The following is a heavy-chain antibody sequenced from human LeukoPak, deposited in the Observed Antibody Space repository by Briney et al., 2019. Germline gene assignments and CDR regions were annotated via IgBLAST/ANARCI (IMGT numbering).Heavy chain of an antibody. V-gene: IGHV3-9*01. J-gene: IGHJ6*02. D-gene: IGHD5-12*01. CDR3: AKVRLPFYYYYGMDV. Sequence: GGSLRLSCAASGFTFDDYAMHWVRQAPGKGLEWVSGISWSSGSIGYADSVKGRFTISRDNAKNSLYLQMNSLRAEDTALYYCAKVRLPFYYYYGMDVWGQGTTVTVSS. CDR1: GFTFDDYA. CDR2: ISWSSGSI.